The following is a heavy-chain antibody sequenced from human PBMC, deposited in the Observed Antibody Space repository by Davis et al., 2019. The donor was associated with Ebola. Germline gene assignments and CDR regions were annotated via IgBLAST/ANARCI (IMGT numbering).Heavy chain of an antibody. D-gene: IGHD1/OR15-1a*01. CDR3: ARDRQSKTRRYYNYGMDV. Sequence: GGSLRLSCAASGFTFSDYYMSWIRQVPGKGLEWVSYISSSGSTIYYADSVKGRFTISRDNTKNSLYLQMNSLRAEDTAVYYCARDRQSKTRRYYNYGMDVWGQGTTVTVSS. J-gene: IGHJ6*02. CDR1: GFTFSDYY. V-gene: IGHV3-11*01. CDR2: ISSSGSTI.